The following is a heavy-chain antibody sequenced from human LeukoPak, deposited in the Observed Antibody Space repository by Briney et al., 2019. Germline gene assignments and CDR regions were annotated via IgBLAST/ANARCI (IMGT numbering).Heavy chain of an antibody. CDR3: ARKRKVTTGFREYYFDY. Sequence: PSETLSLTCTVSGGSISRSSYYWGWIRQPPGKGLEWIGSIYYSGSTYYNPSLKSRVTISVDTSKNQFSLKLSSVTAADTAVYYCARKRKVTTGFREYYFDYWGQGTLVTVSS. J-gene: IGHJ4*02. CDR2: IYYSGST. D-gene: IGHD4-17*01. CDR1: GGSISRSSYY. V-gene: IGHV4-39*01.